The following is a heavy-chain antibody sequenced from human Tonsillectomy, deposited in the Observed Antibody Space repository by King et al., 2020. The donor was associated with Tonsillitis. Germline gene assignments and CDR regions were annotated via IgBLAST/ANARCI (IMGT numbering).Heavy chain of an antibody. Sequence: VQLVESGGGLVQPGGSLRLSCAASGFTFSNYAMSWVRQAPGKGLEWVSAISGSGGSTYYADSVKGRFTISRDNSKNTLYLQMNILGAEDTALYYCAKDTTRTRIAASTDHWGQGTLVTVSS. V-gene: IGHV3-23*04. CDR2: ISGSGGST. J-gene: IGHJ4*02. D-gene: IGHD6-13*01. CDR3: AKDTTRTRIAASTDH. CDR1: GFTFSNYA.